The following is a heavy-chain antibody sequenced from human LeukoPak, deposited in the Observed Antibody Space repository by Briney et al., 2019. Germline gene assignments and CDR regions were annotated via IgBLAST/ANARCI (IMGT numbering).Heavy chain of an antibody. CDR1: GFTFSSYN. V-gene: IGHV3-21*01. CDR3: ARDALPLAMVYVTREKNYYYMDV. J-gene: IGHJ6*03. D-gene: IGHD2-8*01. CDR2: ISISSGYI. Sequence: PGGSLRLSCAASGFTFSSYNMNWVRQAPGKGLEWVSSISISSGYIYYADSLKGRLTISRDNAKNSLYLQMNSLRAEDTAVYYCARDALPLAMVYVTREKNYYYMDVWGKGTTVTVSS.